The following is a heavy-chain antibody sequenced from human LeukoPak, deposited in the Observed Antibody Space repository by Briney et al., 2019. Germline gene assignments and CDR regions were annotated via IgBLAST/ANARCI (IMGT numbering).Heavy chain of an antibody. CDR2: ISSSGSTI. CDR3: AGGGYYDFWSGSLHDSFNI. Sequence: PGGSLRLSCAASGFTFSDYYMSWIRQAPGKGLEWVSYISSSGSTIYYADSVKGRFTISRDNAKNSLYLQMNSLRAEDTAVYYCAGGGYYDFWSGSLHDSFNIWGQGTMVTVSS. CDR1: GFTFSDYY. V-gene: IGHV3-11*04. D-gene: IGHD3-3*01. J-gene: IGHJ3*02.